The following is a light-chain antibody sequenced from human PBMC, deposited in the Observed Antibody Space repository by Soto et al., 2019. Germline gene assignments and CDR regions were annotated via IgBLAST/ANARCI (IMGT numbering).Light chain of an antibody. CDR2: DVS. CDR3: CSYTGSYTLI. Sequence: QSALTQPRSVSGSPGQSVTISCTGTSSDVGGYNYVSCYQQHPGKAPKLMSYDVSKRHSGVPDPFAGSKSGHTASLSISGLQTEDETDYYCCSYTGSYTLIFGRETELTDL. V-gene: IGLV2-11*01. CDR1: SSDVGGYNY. J-gene: IGLJ2*01.